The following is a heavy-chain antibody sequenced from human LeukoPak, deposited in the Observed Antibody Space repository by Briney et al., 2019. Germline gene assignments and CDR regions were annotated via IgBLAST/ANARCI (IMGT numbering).Heavy chain of an antibody. CDR1: GFTFSSYA. Sequence: PGGSLRLSCAASGFTFSSYAMTWVRQAPGKGLEWVSAISGSGSSTSYADSVKGRFTISRDNAKNSLYLQMNSLRAEDTAVYYCARDFQGNYWGQGTLVTVSS. CDR2: ISGSGSST. J-gene: IGHJ4*02. V-gene: IGHV3-23*01. CDR3: ARDFQGNY.